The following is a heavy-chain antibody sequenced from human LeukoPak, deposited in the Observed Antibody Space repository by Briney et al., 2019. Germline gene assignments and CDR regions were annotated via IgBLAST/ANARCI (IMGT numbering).Heavy chain of an antibody. CDR2: ISGSGGST. CDR3: AKDLLWPDY. V-gene: IGHV3-23*01. Sequence: GGSLRLSCTASGFTFGDYAMSWVRQAPGKGLEWVSAISGSGGSTYYADSVKGRFTISRDNSKNTLYLQMNSLRAEDTAVYYCAKDLLWPDYWGQGTLVTVSS. CDR1: GFTFGDYA. J-gene: IGHJ4*02. D-gene: IGHD3-10*01.